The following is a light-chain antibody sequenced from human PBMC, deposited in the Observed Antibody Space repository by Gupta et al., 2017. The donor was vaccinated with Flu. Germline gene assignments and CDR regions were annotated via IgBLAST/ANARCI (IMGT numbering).Light chain of an antibody. CDR2: DAS. V-gene: IGKV3-11*01. J-gene: IGKJ4*01. CDR1: QPVSSY. Sequence: EIVLTQSPATLSLSPGERATLSCRASQPVSSYLAWYQQKPGQAPRLLMYDASNRATGILARFSGSGSGTDFTLTISSLEPEDFAVYYCQQRSNWVTFGGGTKVEIK. CDR3: QQRSNWVT.